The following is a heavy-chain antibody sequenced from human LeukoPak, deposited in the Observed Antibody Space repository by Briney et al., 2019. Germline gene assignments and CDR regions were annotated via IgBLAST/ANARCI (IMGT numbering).Heavy chain of an antibody. D-gene: IGHD2-2*01. CDR1: GGSISSYY. CDR3: ARDPPAAMGYYFDY. J-gene: IGHJ4*02. V-gene: IGHV4-4*07. CDR2: IYTSGST. Sequence: KPPETLSLTCTVSGGSISSYYWSWIRQPAGKGLEWIGRIYTSGSTNYNPSLKSRVTMSVDTSKNQFSLKLSSVTAADTAVYYCARDPPAAMGYYFDYWGQGTLVTVSS.